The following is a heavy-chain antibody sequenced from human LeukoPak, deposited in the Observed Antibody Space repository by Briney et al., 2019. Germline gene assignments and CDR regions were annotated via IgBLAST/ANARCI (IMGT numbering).Heavy chain of an antibody. Sequence: GESLKISCKASEYSFTTYWIGWVRQTPEKGLEWIGVDYPGDSDTRYNPPFQGQVTISADKSINTAFLQWSSLKVSDTAIYYCVRPAGGHYDYYYLDVWGKGTAVTVSS. V-gene: IGHV5-51*01. D-gene: IGHD3-16*01. CDR1: EYSFTTYW. CDR3: VRPAGGHYDYYYLDV. CDR2: DYPGDSDT. J-gene: IGHJ6*03.